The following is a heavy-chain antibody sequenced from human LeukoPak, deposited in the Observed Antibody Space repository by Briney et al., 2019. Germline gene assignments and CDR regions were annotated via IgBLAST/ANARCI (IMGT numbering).Heavy chain of an antibody. J-gene: IGHJ4*02. D-gene: IGHD4-23*01. CDR1: GGTFSRYA. CDR2: IIPIFGTA. CDR3: ARGWLAETTVVTPYNY. V-gene: IGHV1-69*13. Sequence: SVKVSCKASGGTFSRYAINWVRQAPGQGLEWMGGIIPIFGTANYAQKFQGRVTITADESTSIAYMELSSLRPEDTAVYYCARGWLAETTVVTPYNYWGQGTLVTVSS.